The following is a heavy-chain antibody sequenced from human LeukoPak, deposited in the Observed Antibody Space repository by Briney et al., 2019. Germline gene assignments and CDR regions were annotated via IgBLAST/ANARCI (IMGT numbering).Heavy chain of an antibody. CDR3: AKDSRQYYYDSSGYPYYFDY. V-gene: IGHV3-23*01. Sequence: GGSLRLSCAASGFTFSSYAMSWVRQAPGKGLEWVSAISGSGGSTYYADSGKGRFTISRDNSKNTLYLQMNSLRAEDTAVYYCAKDSRQYYYDSSGYPYYFDYWGQGTLVTVSS. CDR2: ISGSGGST. J-gene: IGHJ4*02. D-gene: IGHD3-22*01. CDR1: GFTFSSYA.